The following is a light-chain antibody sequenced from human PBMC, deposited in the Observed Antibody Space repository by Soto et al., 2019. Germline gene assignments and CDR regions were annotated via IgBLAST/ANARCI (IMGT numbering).Light chain of an antibody. CDR1: QSVSGSY. Sequence: EIVLTQSPGILSLSPGERATLSCRASQSVSGSYLAWYQQKPGQAPRLLIYGASSRATDIPDRFSGSGSGTDFTLAISRLETEDFAVYYCHYYGSPPRTFGEGTKVEIK. J-gene: IGKJ1*01. CDR2: GAS. V-gene: IGKV3-20*01. CDR3: HYYGSPPRT.